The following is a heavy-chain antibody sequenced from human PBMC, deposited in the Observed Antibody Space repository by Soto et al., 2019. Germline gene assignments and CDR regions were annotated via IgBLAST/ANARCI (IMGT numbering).Heavy chain of an antibody. D-gene: IGHD1-1*01. CDR1: GYSSTSYW. CDR3: ASRKRTTDAFDI. V-gene: IGHV5-51*01. CDR2: IYIDDSDT. Sequence: GASLKISCKASGYSSTSYWLGWVRQTPGRGLEWMGIIYIDDSDTRYSPSFQGQVTISGDKSINTAYLQWRSLRASDTALYYCASRKRTTDAFDIWGQGTKVTVSS. J-gene: IGHJ3*02.